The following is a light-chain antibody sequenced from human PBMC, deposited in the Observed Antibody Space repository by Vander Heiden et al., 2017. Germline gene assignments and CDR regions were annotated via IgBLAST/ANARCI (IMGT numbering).Light chain of an antibody. V-gene: IGLV2-14*01. CDR2: EVS. J-gene: IGLJ1*01. CDR1: SSDVGAYNY. CDR3: SSYTSSNTYV. Sequence: QSALTQPASVSGSPGQSLTISCTGTSSDVGAYNYVSWYQQYPGKAPKLMIYEVSNRPSGVSNRFSGSKSDNTASLTISGLQTEDEADYYCSSYTSSNTYVFGTGTKVTVL.